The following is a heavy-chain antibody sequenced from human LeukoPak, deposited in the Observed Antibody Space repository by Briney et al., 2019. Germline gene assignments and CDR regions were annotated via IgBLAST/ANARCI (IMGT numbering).Heavy chain of an antibody. Sequence: GASVKVSCKASGYTFTGYYMHWVRLAPGQGLEWMGRINPNSGGTNYAQKFQGRVTMTRDTSISTAYMELSRLRSDDTAVYYCARDHWEGDYKFRQEEYYFDYWGQGTLVTVSS. V-gene: IGHV1-2*06. D-gene: IGHD4-17*01. CDR3: ARDHWEGDYKFRQEEYYFDY. J-gene: IGHJ4*02. CDR2: INPNSGGT. CDR1: GYTFTGYY.